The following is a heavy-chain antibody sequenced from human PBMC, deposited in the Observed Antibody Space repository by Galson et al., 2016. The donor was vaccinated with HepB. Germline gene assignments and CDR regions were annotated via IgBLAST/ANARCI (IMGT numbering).Heavy chain of an antibody. Sequence: SVKVSCKASGYMFSAYYIHWVRQAPGRGLEWMGWINCNSGGTNYAQELQGWVTMTRDTSISTAYMELTRLRSDDTAVYFCAGSMGGTTDRYGMDDWGQGTPVTVS. CDR2: INCNSGGT. CDR3: AGSMGGTTDRYGMDD. D-gene: IGHD1-14*01. V-gene: IGHV1-2*04. J-gene: IGHJ6*02. CDR1: GYMFSAYY.